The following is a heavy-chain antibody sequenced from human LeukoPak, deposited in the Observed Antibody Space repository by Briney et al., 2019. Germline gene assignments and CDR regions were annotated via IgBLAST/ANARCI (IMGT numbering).Heavy chain of an antibody. D-gene: IGHD4-23*01. Sequence: ASVKVSCKASGGTFSSYAISWVRQAPGQGLEWMGGIIPIFGTANYAQKFQGRVTITADESTSTAYMELSSLRSEDTAVYYCATSTYPTVVNNWFDPWGQGTLVTVSS. J-gene: IGHJ5*02. V-gene: IGHV1-69*13. CDR2: IIPIFGTA. CDR1: GGTFSSYA. CDR3: ATSTYPTVVNNWFDP.